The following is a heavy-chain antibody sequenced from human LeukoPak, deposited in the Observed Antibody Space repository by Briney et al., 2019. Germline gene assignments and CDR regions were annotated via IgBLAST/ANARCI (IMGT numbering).Heavy chain of an antibody. CDR3: AREVVSSPSYFDS. CDR1: GLTVSSSY. CDR2: FYRGDST. J-gene: IGHJ4*02. D-gene: IGHD2-15*01. Sequence: PGGSLRLSCAASGLTVSSSYIYWVRQAPGKGLEWVRFFYRGDSTYYAESVRGRFTISRDNSKNTLYLLMNSLIPEDTAVYYCAREVVSSPSYFDSWGQGTLVTVSS. V-gene: IGHV3-53*01.